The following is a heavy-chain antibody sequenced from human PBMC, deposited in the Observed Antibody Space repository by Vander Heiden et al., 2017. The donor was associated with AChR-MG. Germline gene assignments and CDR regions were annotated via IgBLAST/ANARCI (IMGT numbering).Heavy chain of an antibody. CDR2: IYTSGST. D-gene: IGHD5-12*01. J-gene: IGHJ6*02. Sequence: QVQLQESGPGLVKPSQTLSLTCTVSGVSISSGRYYWSWFRQPAVKGLEWIVRIYTSGSTNYNPSLKSRVTISVDTSKNQFSLKLSSVTAADTAVYYCARMPRATIYYYYGMDVWGQGTTVTVSS. CDR3: ARMPRATIYYYYGMDV. CDR1: GVSISSGRYY. V-gene: IGHV4-61*02.